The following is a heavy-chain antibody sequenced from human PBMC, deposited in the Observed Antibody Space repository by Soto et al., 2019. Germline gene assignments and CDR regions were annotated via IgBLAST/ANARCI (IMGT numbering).Heavy chain of an antibody. CDR3: AHHPYYGVGSCSFDY. V-gene: IGHV2-5*02. J-gene: IGHJ4*02. CDR1: GFSLSTSGVG. D-gene: IGHD3-10*01. CDR2: IYWDDDK. Sequence: QITLKESGPTLVKPTQTLTLTCTFSGFSLSTSGVGVGWIRQPPGKALEWLAVIYWDDDKRYSPSLKSRLTITKDTSKNQVVPTMTNMDPVDTATYYCAHHPYYGVGSCSFDYWGQGTLVTVFS.